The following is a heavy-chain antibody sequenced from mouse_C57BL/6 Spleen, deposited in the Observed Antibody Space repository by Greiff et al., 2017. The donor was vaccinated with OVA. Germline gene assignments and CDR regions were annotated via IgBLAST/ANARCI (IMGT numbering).Heavy chain of an antibody. CDR1: GYTFTSYW. J-gene: IGHJ2*01. V-gene: IGHV1-61*01. CDR3: ARDYGSSGRYYFDY. Sequence: QVQLQQPGAELVRPGSSVKLSCKASGYTFTSYWMDWVKQRPGQGLEWIGNIYPSDSETHYNQKFKDKATLTVDKSSSTAYMQLSSLTSEDSAVYYCARDYGSSGRYYFDYWGQGTTLTVSS. D-gene: IGHD1-1*01. CDR2: IYPSDSET.